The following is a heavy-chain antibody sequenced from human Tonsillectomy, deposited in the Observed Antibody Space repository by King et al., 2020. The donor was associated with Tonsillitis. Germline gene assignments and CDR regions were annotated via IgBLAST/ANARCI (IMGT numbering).Heavy chain of an antibody. CDR3: ARLKERGDYFSPFTY. CDR1: GGTFSGYG. CDR2: IIPLFGSS. Sequence: VQLVESGAEVKKPGSSVKVSCKASGGTFSGYGISWVRQAPGQGLEWLGRIIPLFGSSHYAQTFQGRITITADESTSTAYMELRSLTSEDTAVYFCARLKERGDYFSPFTYWGQGTLVTVSS. V-gene: IGHV1-69*18. D-gene: IGHD4-17*01. J-gene: IGHJ4*02.